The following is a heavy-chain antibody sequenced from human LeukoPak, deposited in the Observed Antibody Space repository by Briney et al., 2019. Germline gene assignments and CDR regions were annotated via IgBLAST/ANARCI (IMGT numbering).Heavy chain of an antibody. V-gene: IGHV3-49*03. D-gene: IGHD3-10*01. CDR1: GFTLGDYA. CDR2: IRRRAYGGTT. J-gene: IGHJ6*03. Sequence: PGGSLRLSCTASGFTLGDYAVSWFRQAPGRGLEWVGFIRRRAYGGTTDYAASVKGRFTVSRDDSKSIAYLQMNSLKTEDTAVYYCTRDKPQGIYYQYYMDAWGKGTTVTVSS. CDR3: TRDKPQGIYYQYYMDA.